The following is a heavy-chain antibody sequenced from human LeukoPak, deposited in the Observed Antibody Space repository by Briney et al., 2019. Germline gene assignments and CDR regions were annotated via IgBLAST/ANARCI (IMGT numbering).Heavy chain of an antibody. V-gene: IGHV3-30*02. CDR3: AKEPKTVEVDLPLRYSSSSTPGHDAFDI. CDR2: IRYDGSNK. Sequence: PGGSLRLSCAASGFTFSSYGMHWVRQAPGKGLEWVAFIRYDGSNKYYADSVKGRFTISRDNSKNTLYLQMNSLRAEDTAVYYCAKEPKTVEVDLPLRYSSSSTPGHDAFDIWGQGTMVTVSS. CDR1: GFTFSSYG. J-gene: IGHJ3*02. D-gene: IGHD6-6*01.